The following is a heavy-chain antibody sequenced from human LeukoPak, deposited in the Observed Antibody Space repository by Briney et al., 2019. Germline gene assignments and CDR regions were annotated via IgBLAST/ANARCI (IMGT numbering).Heavy chain of an antibody. V-gene: IGHV4-31*03. Sequence: PSETLSLTCTVSGGSISSGGYYWSWIRQHPGKGLEWIGYIYYSGSTYYNPSLKSRVTISVDTSKNQFSLKLSSVTAADTAVYYCARHGVTNYYDSSGYYWNDAFDIWGQGTMVTVSS. D-gene: IGHD3-22*01. CDR3: ARHGVTNYYDSSGYYWNDAFDI. CDR1: GGSISSGGYY. CDR2: IYYSGST. J-gene: IGHJ3*02.